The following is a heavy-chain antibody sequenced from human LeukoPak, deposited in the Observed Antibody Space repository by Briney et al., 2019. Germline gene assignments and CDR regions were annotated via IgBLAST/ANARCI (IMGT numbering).Heavy chain of an antibody. J-gene: IGHJ4*02. V-gene: IGHV1-2*06. Sequence: ASVKVSCKASEYTFTGYYMHWVRQAPGQGLEWMGRINPNSGGTNYAQKFQGRVTMTRDTSISTAYMELSRLRSDDTAVYYCARVTGGSYYAFDYWGQGTLVTVSS. CDR3: ARVTGGSYYAFDY. CDR2: INPNSGGT. CDR1: EYTFTGYY. D-gene: IGHD1-26*01.